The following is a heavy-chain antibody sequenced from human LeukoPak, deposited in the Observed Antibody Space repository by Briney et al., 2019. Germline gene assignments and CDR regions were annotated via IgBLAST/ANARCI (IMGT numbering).Heavy chain of an antibody. Sequence: PGGSLRLSCAASGFTVSSNYMSWVRQAPGKGLEWVSVIYSGGSTYYADSVKGRFTISRDNSKNTLYLQMNSLRAEDTAVHYCARAPYGSGSYYGMDVWGKGTTVTVSS. CDR3: ARAPYGSGSYYGMDV. V-gene: IGHV3-53*01. D-gene: IGHD3-10*01. CDR1: GFTVSSNY. J-gene: IGHJ6*04. CDR2: IYSGGST.